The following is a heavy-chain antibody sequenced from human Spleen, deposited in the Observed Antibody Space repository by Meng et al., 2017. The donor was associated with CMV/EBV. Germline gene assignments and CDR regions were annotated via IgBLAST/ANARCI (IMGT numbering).Heavy chain of an antibody. CDR1: GYTFTAYY. Sequence: ASVKVSCKASGYTFTAYYMHWVRQAPGQGLEWMGWINPNSGGTNYAQKFQGRVTMTRDTSISTAYMELSRLRSDDTAVYYCARDEGPIVVVPAAWASYGMDVWGQGTTVTVSS. CDR2: INPNSGGT. J-gene: IGHJ6*02. D-gene: IGHD2-2*01. V-gene: IGHV1-2*02. CDR3: ARDEGPIVVVPAAWASYGMDV.